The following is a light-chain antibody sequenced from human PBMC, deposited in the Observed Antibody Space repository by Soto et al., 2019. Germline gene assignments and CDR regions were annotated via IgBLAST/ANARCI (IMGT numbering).Light chain of an antibody. Sequence: EIVLTQSPATLSLSPGERATLSCRSSQSVSSYLAWYQQKPGQAPRLLIYDASNRATGIPARFSGSGSGTDFTLTISSLEPEDFAVYYCRQRSNWPPVTVGRGIRLEIK. CDR2: DAS. CDR1: QSVSSY. J-gene: IGKJ5*01. CDR3: RQRSNWPPVT. V-gene: IGKV3-11*01.